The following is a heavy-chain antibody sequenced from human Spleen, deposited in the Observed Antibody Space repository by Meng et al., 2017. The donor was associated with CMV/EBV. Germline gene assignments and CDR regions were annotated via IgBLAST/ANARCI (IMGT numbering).Heavy chain of an antibody. CDR2: ISVYNGNR. J-gene: IGHJ6*02. V-gene: IGHV1-18*01. Sequence: ASVKVSCKASGYTFTSYGISWVRQAPGQGLEWMGWISVYNGNRKLAQRVHGRVTISMDTSTSRAYMELRSLRSDDTAVYYCARVKRYCTGGTCSSTGYYGMDVWGQGTTVTVSS. CDR3: ARVKRYCTGGTCSSTGYYGMDV. CDR1: GYTFTSYG. D-gene: IGHD2-15*01.